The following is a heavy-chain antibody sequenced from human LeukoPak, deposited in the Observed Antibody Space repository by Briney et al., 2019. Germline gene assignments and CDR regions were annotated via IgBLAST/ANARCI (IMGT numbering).Heavy chain of an antibody. V-gene: IGHV4-61*01. CDR3: ARDCGGGSSYPPYYYYGLDV. J-gene: IGHJ6*02. Sequence: PSETLSLTCTVSGGSVSSGSYYWSWIRQPPGKGLEWIGYIYYSGSTNYNPSLKSRVTISVGTSKNQFSLKLSSVTAADTAVYYCARDCGGGSSYPPYYYYGLDVWGQGTTVTVSS. CDR1: GGSVSSGSYY. CDR2: IYYSGST. D-gene: IGHD2-15*01.